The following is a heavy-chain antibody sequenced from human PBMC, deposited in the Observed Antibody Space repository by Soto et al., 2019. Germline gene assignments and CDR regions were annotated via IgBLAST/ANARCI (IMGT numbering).Heavy chain of an antibody. CDR2: IYYSGST. Sequence: TMPLTCAVTGASVNIAGYYWSWIRQHPGKGPEWIGDIYYSGSTHYNPSLKSRVSISVDTSESQFSLKVTSVTAADTAVYFCARVQKLFGITNVFDYWGQGTLVTVSS. CDR1: GASVNIAGYY. J-gene: IGHJ4*02. V-gene: IGHV4-31*11. CDR3: ARVQKLFGITNVFDY. D-gene: IGHD1-20*01.